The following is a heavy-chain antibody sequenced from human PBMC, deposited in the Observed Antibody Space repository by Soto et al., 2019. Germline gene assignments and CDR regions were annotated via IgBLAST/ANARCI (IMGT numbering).Heavy chain of an antibody. D-gene: IGHD3-10*01. V-gene: IGHV4-31*03. J-gene: IGHJ5*02. Sequence: SETLSLTCTVSGGSISSAAYYWSWIRQHPGKGLEWIGYISHSGSTYYNPSLKSRVTISVDTSKNQFSLKLSSVTAADTAVYYCARGYYYGSGSYYVYNWFDPWGQGTLVTVSS. CDR1: GGSISSAAYY. CDR3: ARGYYYGSGSYYVYNWFDP. CDR2: ISHSGST.